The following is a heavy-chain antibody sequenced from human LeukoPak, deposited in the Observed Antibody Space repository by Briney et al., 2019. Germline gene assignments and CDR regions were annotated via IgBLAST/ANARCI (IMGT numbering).Heavy chain of an antibody. V-gene: IGHV4-34*01. CDR1: GGSFTSYY. D-gene: IGHD1/OR15-1a*01. J-gene: IGHJ4*02. CDR2: ISHSVST. Sequence: PSETLSLTCAVYGGSFTSYYWSWIRQPPGKGLEWIGEISHSVSTNYNPSLKRRVTMSVDTSKNQFSLRLSSVTAADTAIYYCARERNRRATFYQSPLDYWGQGTLVTVSA. CDR3: ARERNRRATFYQSPLDY.